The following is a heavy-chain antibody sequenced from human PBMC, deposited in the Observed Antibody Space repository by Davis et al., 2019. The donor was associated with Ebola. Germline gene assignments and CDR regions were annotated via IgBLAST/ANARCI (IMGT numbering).Heavy chain of an antibody. CDR1: GFTFSSFG. CDR2: ISSNGGST. D-gene: IGHD1-1*01. V-gene: IGHV3-64*01. CDR3: ARAMNDFFYYYYYGMDV. J-gene: IGHJ6*02. Sequence: GESLKISCAASGFTFSSFGMHWVRQAPGKGLEYVSAISSNGGSTYYANSVKGRFTISRDNSKNTLYLQMNSLRAEDTAVYYCARAMNDFFYYYYYGMDVWGQGTTVTVSS.